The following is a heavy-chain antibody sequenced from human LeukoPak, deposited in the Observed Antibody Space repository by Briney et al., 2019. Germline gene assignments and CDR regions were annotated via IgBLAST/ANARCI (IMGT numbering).Heavy chain of an antibody. V-gene: IGHV3-7*01. CDR3: ASPYGDSLNYFDY. D-gene: IGHD4-17*01. CDR2: IKQDGSEK. CDR1: GFTFSSYW. J-gene: IGHJ4*02. Sequence: GGSLRLSCAASGFTFSSYWMSWVCQAPGKGLEWVANIKQDGSEKYYVDSVKGRFTISRDNAKNSLYLQMNSLRAEDTAVYYCASPYGDSLNYFDYWGQGTLVTVSS.